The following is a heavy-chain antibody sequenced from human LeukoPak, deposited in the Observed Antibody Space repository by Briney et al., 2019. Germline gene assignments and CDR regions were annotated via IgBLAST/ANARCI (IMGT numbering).Heavy chain of an antibody. CDR2: ISGSGGST. CDR1: GFTFSSYA. Sequence: GGSLRLSCAASGFTFSSYAMSWVRQASGKGLEWVTAISGSGGSTYYADSVKGRFTISRDNSKNTLYLQMNSLRAEDTAVYYCAKDGSGSYIIDYWGQGTLVTVSS. V-gene: IGHV3-23*01. D-gene: IGHD3-10*01. J-gene: IGHJ4*02. CDR3: AKDGSGSYIIDY.